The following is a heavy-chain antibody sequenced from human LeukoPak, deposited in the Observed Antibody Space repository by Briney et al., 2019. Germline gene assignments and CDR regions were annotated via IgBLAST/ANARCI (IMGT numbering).Heavy chain of an antibody. CDR3: AKGGSDYDDHGYSFDY. CDR2: ISSSGGNT. V-gene: IGHV3-23*01. J-gene: IGHJ4*02. Sequence: GGSLRLSCAASGFTLSSYAMSWVRQAPGKGLEWVSAISSSGGNTYYADSVKGRFTISRDNSKNTLYLQMNSLRAEDTAVYYCAKGGSDYDDHGYSFDYWGQGALVTVSS. CDR1: GFTLSSYA. D-gene: IGHD1-26*01.